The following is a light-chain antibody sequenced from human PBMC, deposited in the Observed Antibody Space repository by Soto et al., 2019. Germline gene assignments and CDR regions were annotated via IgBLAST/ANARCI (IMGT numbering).Light chain of an antibody. Sequence: EIVLTQSPGTLSLAPGERATLSCRASQSVSSSYLAWYQQNPGQAPRLLLYSASSRATAIPDTFSGSGSGTDFPLTITGLGPEDFAVYYCQQYCSPRKFGQATNVEIK. CDR1: QSVSSSY. J-gene: IGKJ1*01. CDR3: QQYCSPRK. V-gene: IGKV3-20*01. CDR2: SAS.